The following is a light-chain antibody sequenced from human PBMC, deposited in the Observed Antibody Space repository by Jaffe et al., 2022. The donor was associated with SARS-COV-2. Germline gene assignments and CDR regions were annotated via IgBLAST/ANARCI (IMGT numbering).Light chain of an antibody. J-gene: IGLJ3*02. Sequence: QSALTQPASVSGSPGQSITISCTGTSSDVGGYNYVSWYQHHPGKAPKLMIYDVTNRPSGVSDRFSGSKSGNTASLTISGLQAEDEADYHCSSYTSRATLVFGGGTKLTVL. CDR3: SSYTSRATLV. CDR2: DVT. V-gene: IGLV2-14*03. CDR1: SSDVGGYNY.